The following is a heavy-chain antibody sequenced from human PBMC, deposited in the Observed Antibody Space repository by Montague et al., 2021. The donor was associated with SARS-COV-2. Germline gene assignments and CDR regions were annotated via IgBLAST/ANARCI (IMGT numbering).Heavy chain of an antibody. CDR1: GFTFSKFD. D-gene: IGHD6-6*01. V-gene: IGHV3-23*01. Sequence: SLRLSCAASGFTFSKFDMNWVRQAPGKGLEWVSTIDPAGGTTYYADSVRGRFAISRDNSKNILSLQMDSLTADDTAVYYCASSNFFAYWGQGTLITVSS. CDR2: IDPAGGTT. J-gene: IGHJ4*02. CDR3: ASSNFFAY.